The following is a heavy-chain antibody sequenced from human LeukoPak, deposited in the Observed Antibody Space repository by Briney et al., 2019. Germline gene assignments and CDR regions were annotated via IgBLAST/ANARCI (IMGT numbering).Heavy chain of an antibody. CDR3: ARDYYDILTGYYGAFDI. CDR2: ISYDGSNK. D-gene: IGHD3-9*01. Sequence: PGGSLRLSCAASGFTFSSYAMHWVRQAPGKGLEWVAVISYDGSNKYYADFVKGRFTISRDNSKNTLYLQMNSLRAEDTAVYYCARDYYDILTGYYGAFDIWGQGTMVTVSS. J-gene: IGHJ3*02. CDR1: GFTFSSYA. V-gene: IGHV3-30*04.